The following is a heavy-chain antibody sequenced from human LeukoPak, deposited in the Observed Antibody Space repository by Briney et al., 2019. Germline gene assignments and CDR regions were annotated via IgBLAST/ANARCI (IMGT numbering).Heavy chain of an antibody. J-gene: IGHJ5*02. CDR1: GGSISSSSFY. CDR2: IYYSGTT. V-gene: IGHV4-39*01. D-gene: IGHD6-6*01. Sequence: PSETLSLTCTVSGGSISSSSFYWGWIRQPPGKGLEWIGSIYYSGTTYYNPSLKSRVTISVDTSKNQFSLNLSSVTAADTAVYYCARRGAARANNWFDPWGQGTLVTVSS. CDR3: ARRGAARANNWFDP.